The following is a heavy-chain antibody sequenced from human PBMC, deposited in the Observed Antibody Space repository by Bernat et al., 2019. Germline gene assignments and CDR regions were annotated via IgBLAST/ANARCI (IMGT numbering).Heavy chain of an antibody. Sequence: QVQLVQSGAEVKKPGSSVKVSCKASGGTFSSYAISWVRQAPGQGLEWMGRKIPILGIANYAQKFQGRVTITADRSTSTGYMRRSSMRDADKAVYYCATVSTARTMDYWGEGTLGTVAS. D-gene: IGHD1-1*01. CDR3: ATVSTARTMDY. J-gene: IGHJ4*02. V-gene: IGHV1-69*04. CDR1: GGTFSSYA. CDR2: KIPILGIA.